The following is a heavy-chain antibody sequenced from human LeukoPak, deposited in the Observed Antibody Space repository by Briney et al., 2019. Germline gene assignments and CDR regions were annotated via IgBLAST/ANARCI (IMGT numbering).Heavy chain of an antibody. CDR2: IYHSGST. Sequence: KSSETLSLTCAVSGGSISSGGYSWSWIRQPPGKGLEWIGYIYHSGSTYYNPSLKSRVTISVDRSKNQFSLKLSSVTAADTAVYYCARALHLLPPVGAYYFDYWGQGTLVTVSS. J-gene: IGHJ4*02. CDR3: ARALHLLPPVGAYYFDY. CDR1: GGSISSGGYS. D-gene: IGHD3-16*01. V-gene: IGHV4-30-2*01.